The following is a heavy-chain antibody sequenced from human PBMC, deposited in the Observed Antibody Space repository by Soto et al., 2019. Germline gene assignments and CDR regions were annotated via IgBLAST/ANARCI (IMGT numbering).Heavy chain of an antibody. J-gene: IGHJ6*02. CDR1: GFTFSSYG. CDR3: AKEKAYYDSRRDYYYYGMDV. CDR2: ISYDGSNK. Sequence: PGGSLRLSCAASGFTFSSYGMHWVRQAPGKGLEWVAVISYDGSNKYYADSVKGRFTISRDNSKNTLYLQMNSLRAEDTAVYYCAKEKAYYDSRRDYYYYGMDVWGQGTTVTVS. D-gene: IGHD3-3*01. V-gene: IGHV3-30*18.